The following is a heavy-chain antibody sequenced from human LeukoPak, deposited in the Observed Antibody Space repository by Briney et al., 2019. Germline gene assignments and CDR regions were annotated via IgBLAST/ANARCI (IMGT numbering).Heavy chain of an antibody. V-gene: IGHV1-18*04. D-gene: IGHD6-13*01. CDR2: ISAYNGNT. J-gene: IGHJ3*02. CDR1: GYTFTSYG. CDR3: AGAIAAAGTDAFDI. Sequence: ASVKVSCKASGYTFTSYGISWVRQAPGQGLEWMGWISAYNGNTNYAQKLQGRVTMTTDTSTSTAYMELRSLRSDDTAVYYCAGAIAAAGTDAFDIWGQGTMVTVPS.